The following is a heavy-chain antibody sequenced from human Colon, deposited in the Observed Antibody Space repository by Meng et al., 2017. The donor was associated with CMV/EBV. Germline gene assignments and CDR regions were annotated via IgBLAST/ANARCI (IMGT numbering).Heavy chain of an antibody. CDR3: ARDLRGIYYQYYGMDV. J-gene: IGHJ6*02. Sequence: GESLKISCVGSGFSFEKYQMNWVRQAPGKGLEWVSHISSSGNTRYSADSVKGRFTISRDNAKNSLYLQMNGLRAEDTAVYYCARDLRGIYYQYYGMDVWGQGTTVTVSS. CDR2: ISSSGNTR. D-gene: IGHD4-17*01. V-gene: IGHV3-48*03. CDR1: GFSFEKYQ.